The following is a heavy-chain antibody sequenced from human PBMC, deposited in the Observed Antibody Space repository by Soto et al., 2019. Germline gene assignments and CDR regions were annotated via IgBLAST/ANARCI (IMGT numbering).Heavy chain of an antibody. CDR1: GGSISSSSYY. CDR2: IYYSGST. Sequence: LSLTCTVSGGSISSSSYYWGWIRQPPGKGLEWIGSIYYSGSTYYNPSLKSRVTISVDTSKNQFSLKLSSVTAADTAVYYCARRLMPEHDYGDYYYFAYWGQGTLVTVSS. CDR3: ARRLMPEHDYGDYYYFAY. D-gene: IGHD4-17*01. J-gene: IGHJ4*02. V-gene: IGHV4-39*01.